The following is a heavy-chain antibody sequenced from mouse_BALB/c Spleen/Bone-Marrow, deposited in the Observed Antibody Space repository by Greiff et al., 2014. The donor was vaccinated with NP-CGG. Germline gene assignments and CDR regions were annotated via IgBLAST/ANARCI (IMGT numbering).Heavy chain of an antibody. V-gene: IGHV1-80*01. CDR3: ARKYGDY. CDR2: IYPGDGET. Sequence: QVHVKQSGAELVRPGSSVKISCKASGYPFSSYWMNGVKQRPGQGLEWIGQIYPGDGETNYNGKFKGNATLTADKSSSTAYMQLISLTSEDSAVYFCARKYGDYWGQGTTLTVSS. D-gene: IGHD2-10*02. CDR1: GYPFSSYW. J-gene: IGHJ2*01.